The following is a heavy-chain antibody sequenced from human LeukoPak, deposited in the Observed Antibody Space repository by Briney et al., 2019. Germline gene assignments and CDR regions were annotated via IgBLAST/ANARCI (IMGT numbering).Heavy chain of an antibody. CDR3: VRENTVLVPAAYFDY. J-gene: IGHJ4*02. V-gene: IGHV4-61*01. D-gene: IGHD2-2*01. CDR1: GGSVNSGNYY. CDR2: IYYSGTT. Sequence: SETLSLTCTVSGGSVNSGNYYWNWIRQPPRKGLEWIGNIYYSGTTNYNPSLRSRVTISLDTSKNQFSLRLSSVTAADTAVYYCVRENTVLVPAAYFDYWGQGTLVTVSS.